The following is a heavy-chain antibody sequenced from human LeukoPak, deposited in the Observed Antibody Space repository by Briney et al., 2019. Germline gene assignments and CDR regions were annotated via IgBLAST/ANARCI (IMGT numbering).Heavy chain of an antibody. V-gene: IGHV3-21*01. CDR2: ISSSSSYI. Sequence: GGSLRLSCAASGFTFSTYWMHWVRQAPGKGLEWVSSISSSSSYIYYADSVKGRFTISRDNAKNSLYLQMNSLRAEDTAVYYCAREGTVTVDLRFDPWGQGTLVTVSS. CDR3: AREGTVTVDLRFDP. J-gene: IGHJ5*02. D-gene: IGHD4-11*01. CDR1: GFTFSTYW.